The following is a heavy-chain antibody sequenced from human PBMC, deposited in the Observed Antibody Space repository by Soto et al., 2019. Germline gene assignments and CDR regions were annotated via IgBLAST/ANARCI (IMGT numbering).Heavy chain of an antibody. Sequence: SETLSPTCLFSGVSLSTYPWSWVPQPAGKGLEWIGRMHTSGSTNYNPSLKSRVSKSVDTSKNHFSLKVSSVTAANTAVYYCARDEYGYGDSYDSWGQGTLVTVSS. CDR2: MHTSGST. J-gene: IGHJ4*02. CDR3: ARDEYGYGDSYDS. CDR1: GVSLSTYP. V-gene: IGHV4-4*07. D-gene: IGHD5-12*01.